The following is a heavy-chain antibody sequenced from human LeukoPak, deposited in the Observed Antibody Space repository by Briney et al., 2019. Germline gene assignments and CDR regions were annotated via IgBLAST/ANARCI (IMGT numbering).Heavy chain of an antibody. D-gene: IGHD6-13*01. J-gene: IGHJ6*03. CDR3: AKEQQYYYYYMDV. V-gene: IGHV3-30*18. CDR1: GFTFSSYG. CDR2: ISYDGSNK. Sequence: GGSLRLSCAASGFTFSSYGMHWVRQAPGKGLEWVAVISYDGSNKYYADSVNGRFTISRDNSKNTLYLQMNSLRAEDTAVYYCAKEQQYYYYYMDVWGKGTTVTVSS.